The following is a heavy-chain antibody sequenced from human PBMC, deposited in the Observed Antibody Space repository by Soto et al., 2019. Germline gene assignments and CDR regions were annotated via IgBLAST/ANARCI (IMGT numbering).Heavy chain of an antibody. Sequence: PGESLKISCKGSGYSFTSYWIGWVRQMPGKGLEWMGIIYPGDSDTRYGPSFQGQVTISADKSISTAYLRWSSLKASDTAMYYCATAKYGAKYYFDYWGQGTLVTVSS. J-gene: IGHJ4*02. V-gene: IGHV5-51*01. CDR2: IYPGDSDT. D-gene: IGHD3-10*01. CDR1: GYSFTSYW. CDR3: ATAKYGAKYYFDY.